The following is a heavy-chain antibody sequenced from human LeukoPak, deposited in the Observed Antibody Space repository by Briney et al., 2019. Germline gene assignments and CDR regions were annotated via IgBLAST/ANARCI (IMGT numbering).Heavy chain of an antibody. V-gene: IGHV3-30*18. D-gene: IGHD2-15*01. Sequence: PGGSLRLSCATSGFTFSNYGMHWVRQAPGKGLEWVAVISSDETNIRYGDSVRGRFTVSRDNAKNTVYLQMNSLGADDTAVYYCAKDPYRVVFATGNYLDPWGRGTLVTVSS. J-gene: IGHJ5*02. CDR2: ISSDETNI. CDR3: AKDPYRVVFATGNYLDP. CDR1: GFTFSNYG.